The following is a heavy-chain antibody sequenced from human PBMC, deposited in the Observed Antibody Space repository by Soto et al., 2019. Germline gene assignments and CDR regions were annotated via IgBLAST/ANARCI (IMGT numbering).Heavy chain of an antibody. V-gene: IGHV1-69*01. CDR1: GGTFSSYA. D-gene: IGHD3-3*01. J-gene: IGHJ5*02. Sequence: QVQLVQSGAEVKKPGSSVKVSCKASGGTFSSYAISWVRQAPGQGLEWMGVIIPIFGTANYAQKFQGRVTITADESTSTAYMELSSLRSEDTAVYYCARDKTIFGVVTRRNWFDPWGQGTLVTVSS. CDR2: IIPIFGTA. CDR3: ARDKTIFGVVTRRNWFDP.